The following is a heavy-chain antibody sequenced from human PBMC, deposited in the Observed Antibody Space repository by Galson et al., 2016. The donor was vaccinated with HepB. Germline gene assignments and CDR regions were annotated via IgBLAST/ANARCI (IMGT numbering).Heavy chain of an antibody. D-gene: IGHD4/OR15-4a*01. CDR3: VRDPYGGYGY. V-gene: IGHV3-7*01. Sequence: SLRLSCAASGFTFSSDYMLWARQAPGKGLEWVANINRAGSTNNYADSVRGRFTISGDNAQNSLYLQMNSLRVEDTAVYYCVRDPYGGYGYWGQGTLVTVSS. CDR2: INRAGSTN. J-gene: IGHJ4*02. CDR1: GFTFSSDY.